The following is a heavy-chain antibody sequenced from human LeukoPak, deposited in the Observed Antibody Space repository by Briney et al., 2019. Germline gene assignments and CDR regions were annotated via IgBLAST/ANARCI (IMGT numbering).Heavy chain of an antibody. V-gene: IGHV1-24*01. J-gene: IGHJ4*02. Sequence: GASVKVSCKVSGYTLTELSMHWVRQAPGKGLEWMGGFDPEDGETIYAQKFQGRVTMTEDTSTDTAYMELSSLRSEDTAVYYCATDQRYYDILPGYYSSILFDYWGQGTLVTVSS. D-gene: IGHD3-9*01. CDR3: ATDQRYYDILPGYYSSILFDY. CDR2: FDPEDGET. CDR1: GYTLTELS.